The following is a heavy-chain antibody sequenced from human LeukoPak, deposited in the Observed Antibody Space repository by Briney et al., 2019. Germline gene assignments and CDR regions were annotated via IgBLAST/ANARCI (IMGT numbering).Heavy chain of an antibody. CDR1: GFTFSDYY. CDR3: AREVGGSAFDI. CDR2: ISTSGSYT. V-gene: IGHV3-11*05. D-gene: IGHD3-16*01. Sequence: GGSLRLSCAASGFTFSDYYMSWIRQAPGKGLEGVSDISTSGSYTNYADSVKGRFTISRHNSKNTLYLQMNSLRAEDTAVYYCAREVGGSAFDIWGQGTMVTVSS. J-gene: IGHJ3*02.